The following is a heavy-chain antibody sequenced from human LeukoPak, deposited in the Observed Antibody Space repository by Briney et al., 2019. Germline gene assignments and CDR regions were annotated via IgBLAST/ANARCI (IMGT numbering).Heavy chain of an antibody. CDR2: ISSSSSYI. CDR1: GFTFSSYS. V-gene: IGHV3-21*01. CDR3: ASSTSALDDAFDI. J-gene: IGHJ3*02. D-gene: IGHD2-2*01. Sequence: PGGSLRLSCAASGFTFSSYSMNWVRQAPGKGLEWVSSISSSSSYIYYADSGKGRFTISRDNAKNSLYLQMNSLRAEDTAVYYCASSTSALDDAFDIWGQGTMVTVSS.